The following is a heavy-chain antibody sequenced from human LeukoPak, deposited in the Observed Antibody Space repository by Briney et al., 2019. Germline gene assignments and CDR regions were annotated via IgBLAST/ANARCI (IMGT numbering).Heavy chain of an antibody. CDR1: GFTFSSYS. CDR2: ISSGSSTI. CDR3: ARTPTYTNTWCGHDF. V-gene: IGHV3-48*04. D-gene: IGHD2-2*02. Sequence: GGSLRLSCAASGFTFSSYSMNWVRQAPGKGLEWVSYISSGSSTIYYADSVKGRFTISRDNAKNSLYLQMNSLTAEDTAVYYCARTPTYTNTWCGHDFWGQGTLVTVSS. J-gene: IGHJ4*02.